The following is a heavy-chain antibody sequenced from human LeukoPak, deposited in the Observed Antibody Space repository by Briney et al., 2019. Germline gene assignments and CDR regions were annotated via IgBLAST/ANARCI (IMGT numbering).Heavy chain of an antibody. CDR2: IDWDDDE. J-gene: IGHJ4*02. CDR3: ARTPKYSGSHDS. V-gene: IGHV2-70*11. D-gene: IGHD1-26*01. Sequence: SGPALVKPTQTLTLTCTFSGFSLSTSGMCVSWIRQPPGKALEWLARIDWDDDEYYSTSLKTRLTISKDTSKNQVVLTMTNMDPVDTATYYCARTPKYSGSHDSWGQGTLVTVSS. CDR1: GFSLSTSGMC.